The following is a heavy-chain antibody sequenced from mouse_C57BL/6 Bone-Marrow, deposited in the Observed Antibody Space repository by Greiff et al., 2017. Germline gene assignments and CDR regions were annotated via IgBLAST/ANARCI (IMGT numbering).Heavy chain of an antibody. D-gene: IGHD2-4*01. Sequence: VQLKQSGAELVRPGASVKLSCTASGFNIKDDYMHWVKQRPEQGLEWIGWIDPENGDTEYASKFQGKATRTADTSSNTAYLQLSSLTAEETAVYYCTTLYYEYDEDYWGQGTTLTVSS. CDR2: IDPENGDT. CDR3: TTLYYEYDEDY. V-gene: IGHV14-4*01. J-gene: IGHJ2*01. CDR1: GFNIKDDY.